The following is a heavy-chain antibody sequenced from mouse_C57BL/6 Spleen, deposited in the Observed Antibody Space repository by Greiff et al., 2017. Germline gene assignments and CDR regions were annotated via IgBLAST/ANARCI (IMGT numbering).Heavy chain of an antibody. Sequence: EVQLQESGGGLVKPGGSLKLSCAASGFTFSDYGMHWVRQAPEKGLEWVAYISSGSSTIYYADTVKGRFTISRDNAKNTLFLQMTSLRSEDTAMYYCARMEDGYSYYAMDYWGQGTSVTVSS. CDR3: ARMEDGYSYYAMDY. D-gene: IGHD2-3*01. J-gene: IGHJ4*01. CDR1: GFTFSDYG. V-gene: IGHV5-17*01. CDR2: ISSGSSTI.